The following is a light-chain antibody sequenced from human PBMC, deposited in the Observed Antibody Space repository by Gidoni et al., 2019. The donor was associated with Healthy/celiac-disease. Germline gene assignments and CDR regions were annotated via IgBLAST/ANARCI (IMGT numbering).Light chain of an antibody. CDR3: QQRSNWPPGYT. J-gene: IGKJ2*01. CDR1: QSVSSY. V-gene: IGKV3-11*01. Sequence: EIVLTQSPATLSLSPGEGATLPCRASQSVSSYLAWYQQKPGQAPRLLIYDASTRATGIPARFSGSGSGTDFTLTISSLEPEDFAVYYCQQRSNWPPGYTFGQGTKLEIK. CDR2: DAS.